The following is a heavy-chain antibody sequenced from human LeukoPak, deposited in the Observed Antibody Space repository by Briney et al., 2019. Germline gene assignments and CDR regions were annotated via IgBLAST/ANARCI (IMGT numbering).Heavy chain of an antibody. CDR1: GGSISSGDYY. CDR2: IYYSGST. D-gene: IGHD5-24*01. V-gene: IGHV4-30-4*01. J-gene: IGHJ4*02. CDR3: ASHPVKGWLQPNGDY. Sequence: SETLSLTCTVSGGSISSGDYYWSWIRQPPGKGLEWIGYIYYSGSTYYNPSLKSRVTISVDTSKNQFSLKLSSVTAADTAVYYCASHPVKGWLQPNGDYWGQGTLVTVSS.